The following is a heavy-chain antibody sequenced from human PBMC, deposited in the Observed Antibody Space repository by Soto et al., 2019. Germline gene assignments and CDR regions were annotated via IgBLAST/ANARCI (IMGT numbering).Heavy chain of an antibody. CDR2: INPNSGGT. Sequence: ASVKVSCKASGYTFTGYYMHWVRQAPGQGLEWMGWINPNSGGTNYAQKFQGRVTMTRDTSISTAYMELSRLRSDDTAVYYCARDIGVLSISPFDYWGQGTLVTVSS. CDR1: GYTFTGYY. CDR3: ARDIGVLSISPFDY. D-gene: IGHD2-2*01. J-gene: IGHJ4*02. V-gene: IGHV1-2*02.